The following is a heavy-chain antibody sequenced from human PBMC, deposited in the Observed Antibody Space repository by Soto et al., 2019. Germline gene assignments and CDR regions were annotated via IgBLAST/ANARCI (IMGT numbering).Heavy chain of an antibody. CDR2: IIPTIGTA. J-gene: IGHJ3*02. V-gene: IGHV1-69*06. Sequence: QVQLVQSGAEMREPGSSVKVSCKASGGTFSSSAINWLRQAPGQGPEWMGGIIPTIGTANYIEKFRGRVTITAHTAPSTAYMEVSSLTSEDTATYFCARSETAGHRGFDIWGQGTMVTVSS. D-gene: IGHD6-19*01. CDR3: ARSETAGHRGFDI. CDR1: GGTFSSSA.